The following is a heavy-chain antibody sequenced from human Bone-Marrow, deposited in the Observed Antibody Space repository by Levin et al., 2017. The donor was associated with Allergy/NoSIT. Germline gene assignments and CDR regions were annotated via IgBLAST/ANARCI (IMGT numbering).Heavy chain of an antibody. CDR3: AKDLGYSYGSFDC. CDR1: GFTFNTYG. J-gene: IGHJ4*02. Sequence: GESLKISCAASGFTFNTYGMHWVRQAPGKGLEWVAVISSDGNNKYYGDSVKGRFTISRDNSNNTLYLQMNSLRAEDTAVYYCAKDLGYSYGSFDCWGQGTLVPVPS. CDR2: ISSDGNNK. V-gene: IGHV3-30*18. D-gene: IGHD5-18*01.